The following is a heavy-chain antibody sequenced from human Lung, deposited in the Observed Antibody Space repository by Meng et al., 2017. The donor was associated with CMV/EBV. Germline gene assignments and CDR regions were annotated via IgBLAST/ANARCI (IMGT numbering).Heavy chain of an antibody. Sequence: GSLRLXXTVPGGPITNEYWNWIRQPPGKGLEWIGYIHYSGSPDYNPSLKSRVTISVDMSKKQFSLNLRSMTAADTAVYYCARMDRDFWSGYYPGGMDVWGQGTTVTVSS. V-gene: IGHV4-59*01. CDR1: GGPITNEY. D-gene: IGHD3-3*01. J-gene: IGHJ6*02. CDR2: IHYSGSP. CDR3: ARMDRDFWSGYYPGGMDV.